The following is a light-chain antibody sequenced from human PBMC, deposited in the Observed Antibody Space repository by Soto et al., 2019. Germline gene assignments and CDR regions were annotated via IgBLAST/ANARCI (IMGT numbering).Light chain of an antibody. CDR1: QSVSSSY. CDR2: GAS. V-gene: IGKV3-20*01. CDR3: QQYGSSPWT. J-gene: IGKJ1*01. Sequence: EIMLTQSPGTLSLSPGERATLSCRASQSVSSSYLAWYQQKPGQAPRLLIYGASSRATGIPDSFSGSGSGTDFTLTISRLEPEDFAVYYCQQYGSSPWTFGQGTKVEIK.